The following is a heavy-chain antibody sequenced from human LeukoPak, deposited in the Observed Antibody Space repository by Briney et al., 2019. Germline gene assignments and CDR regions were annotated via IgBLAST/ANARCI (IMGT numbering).Heavy chain of an antibody. CDR1: GFTFSSYA. CDR3: AKGAPDSSSHHHAFDI. J-gene: IGHJ3*02. CDR2: ISGSGGST. V-gene: IGHV3-23*01. Sequence: GGSLRLSCAASGFTFSSYAMSWVRQAPGKGLEWVSAISGSGGSTYYADSVKGRFTISRDNSKNTLYLQMNSLRAEDTAVYYCAKGAPDSSSHHHAFDIWGQGTMVTVSS. D-gene: IGHD6-13*01.